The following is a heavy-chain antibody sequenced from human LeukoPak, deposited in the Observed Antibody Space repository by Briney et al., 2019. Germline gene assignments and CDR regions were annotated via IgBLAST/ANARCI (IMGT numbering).Heavy chain of an antibody. V-gene: IGHV3-21*01. CDR3: ARAETRGYAADY. J-gene: IGHJ4*02. Sequence: GSLRLSCAASGFTFSSYSINWVRQAPGKGLEWVSSISSSSSYIYYADSVKGRFTISRDNAKNSLYLQMNSLRAEDTAVYYCARAETRGYAADYWGQGTLVTVSS. D-gene: IGHD5-12*01. CDR1: GFTFSSYS. CDR2: ISSSSSYI.